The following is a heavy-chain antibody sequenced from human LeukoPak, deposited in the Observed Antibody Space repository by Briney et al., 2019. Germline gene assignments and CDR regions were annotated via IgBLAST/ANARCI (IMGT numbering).Heavy chain of an antibody. Sequence: ASVKVSCTASGGTFSSYAISWVRQAPGQGLEWMGRIIPILGIANYAQKFQGRVTITADKSTSTAYMELSSLRSEDTAVYYCARLWFGEPSDFDYWGQGTLVTVSS. CDR1: GGTFSSYA. CDR2: IIPILGIA. J-gene: IGHJ4*02. D-gene: IGHD3-10*01. V-gene: IGHV1-69*04. CDR3: ARLWFGEPSDFDY.